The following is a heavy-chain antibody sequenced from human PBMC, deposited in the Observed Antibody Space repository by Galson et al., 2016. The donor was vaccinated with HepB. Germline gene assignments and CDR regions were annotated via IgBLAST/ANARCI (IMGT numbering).Heavy chain of an antibody. CDR3: ATIRSSNWDIDY. Sequence: SCKASGGTFNSYAITWVRQAPGQGLQWLGGIIPLFGTVNYAPKFPGRVTIIADESTGTAYMELSSLRSEDTAVYYCATIRSSNWDIDYWGQGTLVTVSS. V-gene: IGHV1-69*01. J-gene: IGHJ4*02. CDR2: IIPLFGTV. CDR1: GGTFNSYA. D-gene: IGHD1-1*01.